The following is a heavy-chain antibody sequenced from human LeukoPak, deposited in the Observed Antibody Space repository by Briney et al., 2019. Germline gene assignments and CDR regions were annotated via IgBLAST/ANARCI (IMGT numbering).Heavy chain of an antibody. CDR2: ISGSGGST. Sequence: GGSLRLSCAASGFTFSSYAMSWVRQAPGKGLEWVSAISGSGGSTYYADSVKGRFTISRDNSKNTLYLQMNSLRAEDTAVYYCAKDETVYAIKGVLYYYYGMDVWGQGTTVTVSS. V-gene: IGHV3-23*01. J-gene: IGHJ6*02. D-gene: IGHD2-8*01. CDR1: GFTFSSYA. CDR3: AKDETVYAIKGVLYYYYGMDV.